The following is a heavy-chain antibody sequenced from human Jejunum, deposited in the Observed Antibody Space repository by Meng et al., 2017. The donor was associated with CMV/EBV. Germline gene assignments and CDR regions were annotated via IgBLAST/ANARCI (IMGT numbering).Heavy chain of an antibody. CDR3: AGGYCSSTSCHFGY. CDR1: GFTVSRNY. CDR2: IYSGGST. J-gene: IGHJ4*02. D-gene: IGHD2-2*01. Sequence: AASGFTVSRNYMSWVRQAPGKGLEWVSVIYSGGSTYYADSVKGRFTISRDNSKNTLYLQMNSLRAEDTAVYYCAGGYCSSTSCHFGYWGQGTLVTVSS. V-gene: IGHV3-53*01.